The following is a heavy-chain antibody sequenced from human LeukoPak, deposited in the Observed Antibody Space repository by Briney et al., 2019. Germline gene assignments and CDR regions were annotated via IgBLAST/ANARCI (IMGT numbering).Heavy chain of an antibody. Sequence: NPGGSLRLSCAASGFTFSDYSMNWVRQAPGKGLEWVSSITSGSSYIYYADSVKGRFTISRDNAKNSLYLQMNSLRAEDTAVYYCARDPYSGSYGNYYYYFMDVWGKGTTVTISS. CDR2: ITSGSSYI. CDR3: ARDPYSGSYGNYYYYFMDV. D-gene: IGHD1-26*01. V-gene: IGHV3-21*01. CDR1: GFTFSDYS. J-gene: IGHJ6*03.